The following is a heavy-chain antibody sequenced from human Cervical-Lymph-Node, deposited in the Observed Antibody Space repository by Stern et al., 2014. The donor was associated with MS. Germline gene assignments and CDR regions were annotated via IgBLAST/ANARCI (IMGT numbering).Heavy chain of an antibody. CDR2: IRQDGREE. Sequence: EVQLVESGGRLVQPGGSLRLSCVASGLSFGTSWMSWVRQAPGRGLEWVANIRQDGREEFYGDSVKGRFTISRDNAKNSLYLQMNSLTVADTAVYYCARDRRAFLDYWGQGTHVAVSS. D-gene: IGHD2/OR15-2a*01. J-gene: IGHJ4*02. V-gene: IGHV3-7*01. CDR1: GLSFGTSW. CDR3: ARDRRAFLDY.